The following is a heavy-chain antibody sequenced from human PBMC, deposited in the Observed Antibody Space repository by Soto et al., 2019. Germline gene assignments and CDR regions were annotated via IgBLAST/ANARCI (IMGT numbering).Heavy chain of an antibody. CDR2: IDNDGTGS. V-gene: IGHV3-74*01. CDR1: GFTFRSYW. Sequence: EVQLAESGGASVQPGGSLRLSCAASGFTFRSYWMHWVRQAPGKGLVWVARIDNDGTGSIYADSVRGRFTISRDNAYNTVYLHMTSLRDDYTAVYYCSRGGFHHGFDVWGQGTMVTVSS. J-gene: IGHJ3*01. D-gene: IGHD2-15*01. CDR3: SRGGFHHGFDV.